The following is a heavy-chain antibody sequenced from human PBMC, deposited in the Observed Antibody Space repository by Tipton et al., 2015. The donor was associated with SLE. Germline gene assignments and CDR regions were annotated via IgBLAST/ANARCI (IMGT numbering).Heavy chain of an antibody. Sequence: SLRLSCTASGLTFGDHAMSWVRQAPGKGLEWVGFMRSTTYGGGGTTDYAASVKGRFTISRDNSKNTLYLQMNSLRAEDTAVYYCAASLITIIDYWGQGTLVTVSS. CDR3: AASLITIIDY. V-gene: IGHV3-49*04. CDR2: MRSTTYGGGGTT. J-gene: IGHJ4*02. D-gene: IGHD3-3*01. CDR1: GLTFGDHA.